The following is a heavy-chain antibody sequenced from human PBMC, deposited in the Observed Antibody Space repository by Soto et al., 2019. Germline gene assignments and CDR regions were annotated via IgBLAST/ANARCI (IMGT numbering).Heavy chain of an antibody. CDR3: ARAQRYFDKTINYYYYYMDV. V-gene: IGHV1-8*01. D-gene: IGHD3-9*01. J-gene: IGHJ6*03. Sequence: ASVKVSCKASGYTFTSYDINWVRQATGQGLEWMGWMNPNSGNTGYAQKFQGRVTMTRNTSISTAYMELSSLRSEDTAVYYCARAQRYFDKTINYYYYYMDVWGKGTTVTVSS. CDR1: GYTFTSYD. CDR2: MNPNSGNT.